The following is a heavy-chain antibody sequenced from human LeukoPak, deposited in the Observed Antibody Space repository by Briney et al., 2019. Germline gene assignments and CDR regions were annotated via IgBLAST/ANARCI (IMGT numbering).Heavy chain of an antibody. V-gene: IGHV3-23*01. D-gene: IGHD2-15*01. CDR2: ISGSGGST. CDR1: GFTFSSYA. CDR3: AKRGKMGDVVVAASNY. Sequence: PGGSLRLSCAASGFTFSSYAMSWVRQAPGKGLEWVSAISGSGGSTYYADSVKGRFTISRDNSKNTLYLQMNSLRAKDTAVYYCAKRGKMGDVVVAASNYWGQGTLVTVSS. J-gene: IGHJ4*02.